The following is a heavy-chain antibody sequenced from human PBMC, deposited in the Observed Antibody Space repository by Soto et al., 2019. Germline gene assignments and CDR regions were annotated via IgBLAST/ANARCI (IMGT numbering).Heavy chain of an antibody. J-gene: IGHJ6*02. CDR3: AKDMMFIAAAGKPYYYYGMDV. CDR2: ISYDGSNK. Sequence: PGGSLRLSCAASGFTFSSYGMHWVRQAPGKGLEWVAVISYDGSNKYYADSVKGRFTISRDNSKNTLYLQMNSLRAEDTAVYYCAKDMMFIAAAGKPYYYYGMDVWGQGTTVTVSS. V-gene: IGHV3-30*18. D-gene: IGHD6-13*01. CDR1: GFTFSSYG.